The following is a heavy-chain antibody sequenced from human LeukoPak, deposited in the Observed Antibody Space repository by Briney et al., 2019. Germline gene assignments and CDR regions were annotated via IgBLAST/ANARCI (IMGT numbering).Heavy chain of an antibody. J-gene: IGHJ6*02. CDR3: ARGGGLDV. Sequence: PGGSLRLYCAASGFTFSSYWMNWARQAPGKGLEWVASINHNGNVNYYVDSVKGRFTVSRDNAKNSLYVEMGNLRAEDTAVYFCARGGGLDVWGQGATVTVSS. CDR2: INHNGNVN. V-gene: IGHV3-7*03. CDR1: GFTFSSYW. D-gene: IGHD3-16*01.